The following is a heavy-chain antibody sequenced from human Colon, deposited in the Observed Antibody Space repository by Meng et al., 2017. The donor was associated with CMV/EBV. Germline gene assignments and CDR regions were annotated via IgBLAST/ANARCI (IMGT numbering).Heavy chain of an antibody. V-gene: IGHV3-23*01. J-gene: IGHJ5*02. CDR1: GFAFSTFG. CDR3: AKLGRNDGDYDSYRWFAP. CDR2: ISSQSDYT. D-gene: IGHD3-22*01. Sequence: GSLRLSCAASGFAFSTFGMTWVRQIPGKGLDWVSSISSQSDYTFYADSVKGRFTISRDNSKSTLYLQMTSLRVEDTALYYCAKLGRNDGDYDSYRWFAPWGQGTQVTVSS.